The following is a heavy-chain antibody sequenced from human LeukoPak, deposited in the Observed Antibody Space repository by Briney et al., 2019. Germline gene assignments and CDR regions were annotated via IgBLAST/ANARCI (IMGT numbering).Heavy chain of an antibody. CDR2: IWYDGSNK. V-gene: IGHV3-33*01. J-gene: IGHJ4*02. D-gene: IGHD3-22*01. CDR3: GTESGLDSSGYYYDY. Sequence: PGGSLRLSCAASGFTFSSYGMHWVRQAPGKGLEWVAVIWYDGSNKYYADSVKGRFTISRDNSKNTLYLQMNSLRAEDTAVYYCGTESGLDSSGYYYDYWGQGTLVTVSS. CDR1: GFTFSSYG.